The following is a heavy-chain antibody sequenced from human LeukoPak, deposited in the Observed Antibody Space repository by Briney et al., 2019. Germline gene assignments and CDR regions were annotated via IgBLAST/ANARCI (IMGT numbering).Heavy chain of an antibody. Sequence: PSETLSLTCAVSGYSISSGYYWGWIRQPPGKGLEWIGSIYHSGSTYYNPSLKSRVTISVDTSKNQFSLKLSSVTAADTAVYYCARDGSGVFLLAAAGTGDPNFDYWGQGTLVTVSS. CDR1: GYSISSGYY. D-gene: IGHD6-13*01. CDR3: ARDGSGVFLLAAAGTGDPNFDY. J-gene: IGHJ4*02. V-gene: IGHV4-38-2*02. CDR2: IYHSGST.